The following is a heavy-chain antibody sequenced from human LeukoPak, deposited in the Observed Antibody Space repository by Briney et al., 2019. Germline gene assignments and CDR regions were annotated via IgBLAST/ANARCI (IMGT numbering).Heavy chain of an antibody. CDR3: AKDRRVRFKLERRHPGDYRTR. CDR2: ISGSGGST. CDR1: GFTFSSYA. J-gene: IGHJ4*02. Sequence: GGSLRLSCAASGFTFSSYAMSWVRQAPGKGLEWVSAISGSGGSTYYADSVKGRFTISRDNSKNTLYLQMNSLRAEDTAVYYCAKDRRVRFKLERRHPGDYRTRWGQGTLVTVSS. D-gene: IGHD1-1*01. V-gene: IGHV3-23*01.